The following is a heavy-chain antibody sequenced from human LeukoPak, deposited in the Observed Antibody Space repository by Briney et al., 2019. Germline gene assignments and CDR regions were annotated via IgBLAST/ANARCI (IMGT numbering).Heavy chain of an antibody. CDR3: AKDRTTAPRIIDY. Sequence: GGSLRLSCAASGFTFSSYATSWVRQAPGKGLEWVSAISGSGGSTYYADSVKGRFTISRDNSKNTLDLQMNSLRAEDTAVYYCAKDRTTAPRIIDYWGQGTLVTVSS. D-gene: IGHD1-1*01. J-gene: IGHJ4*02. CDR1: GFTFSSYA. V-gene: IGHV3-23*01. CDR2: ISGSGGST.